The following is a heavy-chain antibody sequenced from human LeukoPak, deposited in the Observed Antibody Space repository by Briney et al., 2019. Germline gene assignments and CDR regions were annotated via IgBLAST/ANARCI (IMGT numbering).Heavy chain of an antibody. CDR2: ISWNSGSI. J-gene: IGHJ4*02. D-gene: IGHD3-22*01. CDR3: AKDPRVFDCSGYLDY. CDR1: GFTFDDYA. Sequence: GRSLRLSCAASGFTFDDYAMHWVRQAPGKGLEWVSGISWNSGSIGYADSVKGRFTISRDNAKNSLYLQMNSLRAEDTALYYCAKDPRVFDCSGYLDYWGQGTLVTVSS. V-gene: IGHV3-9*01.